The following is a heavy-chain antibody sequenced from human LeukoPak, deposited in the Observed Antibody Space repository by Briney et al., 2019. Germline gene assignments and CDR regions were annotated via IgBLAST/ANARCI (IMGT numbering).Heavy chain of an antibody. Sequence: SGGSLRLSCAASGFTFSDYYMNWIRQAPGKGLECVSYISGSGGTIYYADSVKGRFTISRDNAKNLLYLQMNNLRAEDTAVYYCARARSGSSQGAFDIWGQGTMVTASS. J-gene: IGHJ3*02. CDR3: ARARSGSSQGAFDI. V-gene: IGHV3-11*04. D-gene: IGHD1-26*01. CDR2: ISGSGGTI. CDR1: GFTFSDYY.